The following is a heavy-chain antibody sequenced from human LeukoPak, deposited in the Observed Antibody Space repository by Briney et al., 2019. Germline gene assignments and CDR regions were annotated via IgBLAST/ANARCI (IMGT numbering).Heavy chain of an antibody. Sequence: KSSETLSLTCTVSGGSISSYYWSWIRQPAGKGLEWIGRIYTSGSTNYNPSLKSRVTMSVDTSKNQFSLKLSSVTAADTAVYYCARDDXGGNSMAFDIWGQGTMVTVSS. V-gene: IGHV4-4*07. CDR2: IYTSGST. D-gene: IGHD4-23*01. CDR1: GGSISSYY. J-gene: IGHJ3*02. CDR3: ARDDXGGNSMAFDI.